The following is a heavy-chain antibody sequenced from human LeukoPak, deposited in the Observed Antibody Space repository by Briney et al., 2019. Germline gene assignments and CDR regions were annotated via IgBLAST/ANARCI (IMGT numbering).Heavy chain of an antibody. D-gene: IGHD6-6*01. CDR1: GYTFTGYY. CDR3: ARAAARGVYYYYYYMDV. V-gene: IGHV1-2*02. CDR2: INPNSGGT. J-gene: IGHJ6*03. Sequence: ASVKVSCKASGYTFTGYYMHWVRQAPGQGLEWMGWINPNSGGTNYAQKFQGRVTMTRDTSISTAYMGLSRLRSDDTAVYYCARAAARGVYYYYYYMDVWGKGTTVTVSS.